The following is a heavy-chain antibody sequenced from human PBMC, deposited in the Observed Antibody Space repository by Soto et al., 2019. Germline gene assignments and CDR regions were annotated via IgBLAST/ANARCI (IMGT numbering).Heavy chain of an antibody. J-gene: IGHJ4*02. CDR2: IGTAGDT. D-gene: IGHD3-10*01. CDR1: GFTFSSYD. Sequence: EVQLVESGGGLVQPGGSLRLSCAASGFTFSSYDMHWVRQATGKGLEWVSAIGTAGDTYYPGSVKGRFTIYRENAKNSLYLQMNSLRAGDTAVYYCARAPYYYGSGSPYYIDYWGQGTMVTVSS. CDR3: ARAPYYYGSGSPYYIDY. V-gene: IGHV3-13*01.